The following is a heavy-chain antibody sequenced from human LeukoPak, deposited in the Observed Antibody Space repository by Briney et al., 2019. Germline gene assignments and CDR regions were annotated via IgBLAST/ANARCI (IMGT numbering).Heavy chain of an antibody. J-gene: IGHJ4*02. CDR3: AGDSLAGGNVFPDY. CDR1: GYSFANYG. V-gene: IGHV1-18*01. CDR2: ISAYNGHT. D-gene: IGHD4-23*01. Sequence: ASVKVSCKASGYSFANYGICWVRQAPGRGLEWLGWISAYNGHTNYGQILQGRVTMTRDTSTNTAYLELRSLRSDDTAVYYCAGDSLAGGNVFPDYWGQGTLVTVSS.